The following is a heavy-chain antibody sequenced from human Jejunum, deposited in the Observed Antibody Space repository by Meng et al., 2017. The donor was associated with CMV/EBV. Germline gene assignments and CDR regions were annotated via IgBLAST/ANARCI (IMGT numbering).Heavy chain of an antibody. CDR1: GFAYNTYT. J-gene: IGHJ4*02. V-gene: IGHV3-21*01. D-gene: IGHD6-19*01. CDR2: ISSSSRYI. CDR3: ARERPVSGFSFDF. Sequence: SGFAYNTYTFHRVHQAPGKGLEWVSSISSSSRYISYAASVQGRFTISRDNAKDSVYLQMDSLRADDTAIYHCARERPVSGFSFDFWGLGTGVTVSS.